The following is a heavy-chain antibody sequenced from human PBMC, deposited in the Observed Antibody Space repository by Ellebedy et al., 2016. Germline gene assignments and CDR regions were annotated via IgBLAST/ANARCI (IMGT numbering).Heavy chain of an antibody. V-gene: IGHV3-7*03. CDR1: GFTFSSYW. CDR2: IRHDESER. CDR3: AKDTSMDV. J-gene: IGHJ6*02. Sequence: GESLKISCVGSGFTFSSYWMAWVRQAPGKGLEWVANIRHDESERYFVDSVKGRFTISRDNAKNSVYLQMSSLRAEDKAVYYCAKDTSMDVWGQGTTVTVSS.